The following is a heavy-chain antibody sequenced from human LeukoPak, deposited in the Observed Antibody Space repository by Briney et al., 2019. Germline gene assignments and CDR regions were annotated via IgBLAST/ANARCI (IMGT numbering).Heavy chain of an antibody. V-gene: IGHV3-49*04. Sequence: GGSLRLSCTASGFTFGDYAMSWVRQAPGKGLEWVGFIRSKAYGGTTGYAASVKGRFTISRDDSKSIAYLQMNSLKTEDTAVYYCTRVFEYYYDSSGPGYYFDYWGQGTLVTVSS. CDR3: TRVFEYYYDSSGPGYYFDY. CDR1: GFTFGDYA. CDR2: IRSKAYGGTT. D-gene: IGHD3-22*01. J-gene: IGHJ4*02.